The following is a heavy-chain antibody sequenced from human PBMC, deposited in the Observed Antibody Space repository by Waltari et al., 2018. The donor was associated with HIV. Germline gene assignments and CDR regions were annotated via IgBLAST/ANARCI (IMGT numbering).Heavy chain of an antibody. CDR1: GGTFSSYA. CDR3: ARKDPEGEGVGVWFDP. Sequence: QVQLVQSGAEVKKPGSSVKVSCKASGGTFSSYAISWVRQAPGQGLEWMGGIIPIFGTANYAQKFQGRVTITADESTSTAYMELSSLRSEDTAVYYCARKDPEGEGVGVWFDPWGQGTLVTVSS. V-gene: IGHV1-69*01. J-gene: IGHJ5*02. D-gene: IGHD3-10*01. CDR2: IIPIFGTA.